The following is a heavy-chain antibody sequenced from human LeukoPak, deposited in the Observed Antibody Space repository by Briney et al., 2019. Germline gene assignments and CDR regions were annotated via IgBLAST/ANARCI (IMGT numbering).Heavy chain of an antibody. CDR2: VNRDGSST. J-gene: IGHJ4*02. Sequence: EGSLRLSCAASGFTVISSHMSWVRQAPGKGLVWVSRVNRDGSSTSYADSVKGRFTISRDNAQNTLSLQMNSLRAEDTAVYYCARDRSISAAGDTYWGQGTLVTVSS. CDR1: GFTVISSH. V-gene: IGHV3-74*01. D-gene: IGHD6-13*01. CDR3: ARDRSISAAGDTY.